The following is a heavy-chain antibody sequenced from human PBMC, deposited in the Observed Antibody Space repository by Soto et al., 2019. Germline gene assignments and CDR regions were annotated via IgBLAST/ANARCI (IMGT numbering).Heavy chain of an antibody. V-gene: IGHV1-24*01. Sequence: ASVKVSCKVSGYTLTELSMHWVRQAPGKGLDWMGGFDPEDGETIYAQKFQGRVTMTEDTSTDTAYMELSSLRSEDTAVYYCATDSDPPSMTTVTTFSLDYWGQGTLVTVSS. CDR3: ATDSDPPSMTTVTTFSLDY. CDR2: FDPEDGET. CDR1: GYTLTELS. J-gene: IGHJ4*02. D-gene: IGHD4-17*01.